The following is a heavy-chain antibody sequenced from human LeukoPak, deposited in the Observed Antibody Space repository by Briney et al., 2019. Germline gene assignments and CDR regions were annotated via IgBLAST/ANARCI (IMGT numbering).Heavy chain of an antibody. Sequence: PGGSLRLSCAASGFTFSSYAMSWVRQAPGKELEWVSAISGSGGSTYYADSVKGRFTISRDNSKNTLYLQMNSLKAEDTAVYYCAKDAPVNIVVVPAANSWGQGTLVTVSS. J-gene: IGHJ4*02. CDR3: AKDAPVNIVVVPAANS. V-gene: IGHV3-23*01. D-gene: IGHD2-2*01. CDR2: ISGSGGST. CDR1: GFTFSSYA.